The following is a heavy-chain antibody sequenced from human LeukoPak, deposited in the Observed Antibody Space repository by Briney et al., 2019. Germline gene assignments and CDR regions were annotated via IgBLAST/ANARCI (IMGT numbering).Heavy chain of an antibody. Sequence: GGSLRLSGAGYGFTFSSYAMKWVRQAPGKGLEWFSAISGSGGSTYYADSVKGRFTISRDNSKNTLYLQMNSLRAEDTAVYYCAKGEWAGYYYYGMDVWGQGTTVTVSS. CDR1: GFTFSSYA. J-gene: IGHJ6*02. CDR2: ISGSGGST. D-gene: IGHD1-26*01. CDR3: AKGEWAGYYYYGMDV. V-gene: IGHV3-23*01.